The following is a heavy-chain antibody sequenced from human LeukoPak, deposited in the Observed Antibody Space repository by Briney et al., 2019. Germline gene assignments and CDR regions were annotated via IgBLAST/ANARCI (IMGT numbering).Heavy chain of an antibody. V-gene: IGHV4-39*02. D-gene: IGHD3-10*01. J-gene: IGHJ4*02. CDR2: IYYSGTT. Sequence: PSETLSLTCSVSDGSISSGYYYWAWIRQPPGKGPEWIGSIYYSGTTYPNSSLKSRVTISVATSKNQFFLKLSSVTAADRAGFYWARDSAMYGWGSYLGYWGQGNLVTVSS. CDR3: ARDSAMYGWGSYLGY. CDR1: DGSISSGYYY.